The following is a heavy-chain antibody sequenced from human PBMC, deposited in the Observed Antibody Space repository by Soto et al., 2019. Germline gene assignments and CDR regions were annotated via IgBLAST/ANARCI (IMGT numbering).Heavy chain of an antibody. V-gene: IGHV3-66*01. CDR3: ARFYNDNGYIRTYYFDH. CDR1: GFILRNSY. Sequence: PGGSLRLSCEVSGFILRNSYMTWVRQAPGQGLEWVSLIYNSGTTYYADSVKGRFTISRDTSKNTLYLQMNSLRAEDTAMYYCARFYNDNGYIRTYYFDHWGPGTLVTVSS. D-gene: IGHD3-22*01. J-gene: IGHJ4*02. CDR2: IYNSGTT.